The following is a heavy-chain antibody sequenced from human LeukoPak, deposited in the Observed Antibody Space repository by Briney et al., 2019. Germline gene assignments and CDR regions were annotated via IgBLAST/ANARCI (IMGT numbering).Heavy chain of an antibody. D-gene: IGHD6-19*01. J-gene: IGHJ3*02. CDR2: IRSKAYGGTT. CDR1: GFTFGDYA. V-gene: IGHV3-49*03. Sequence: GGSLRLSCTASGFTFGDYAMSWFRQAPGKGLEWVGFIRSKAYGGTTEYAASVKGRFTISRDDSKSIAYLQMISLKTEDTAAYYCTRDLSGSSGWYGGSDAFDIWGQGTMVTVSS. CDR3: TRDLSGSSGWYGGSDAFDI.